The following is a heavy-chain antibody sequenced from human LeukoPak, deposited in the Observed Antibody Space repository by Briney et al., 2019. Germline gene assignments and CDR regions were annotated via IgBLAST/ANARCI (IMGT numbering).Heavy chain of an antibody. Sequence: GRSLRLSCAASGFTFSSYSMNWVRQAPGKGLEWVSSISSSSSYIYYADSVKGRFTISRDNAKNSLYLQMNSLRAEDTAVYYCARVLRAAAVDYWGQGTLVTVSS. CDR3: ARVLRAAAVDY. V-gene: IGHV3-21*01. CDR2: ISSSSSYI. CDR1: GFTFSSYS. D-gene: IGHD6-13*01. J-gene: IGHJ4*02.